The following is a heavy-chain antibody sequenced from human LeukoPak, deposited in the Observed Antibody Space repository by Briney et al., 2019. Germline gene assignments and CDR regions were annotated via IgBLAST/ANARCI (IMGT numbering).Heavy chain of an antibody. CDR1: GYTFTSYG. CDR3: AREYSVVSSGWYSGGDY. CDR2: ISAYNGNT. D-gene: IGHD6-19*01. Sequence: ASVKVSCKASGYTFTSYGISWVRQAPGQGLEWVGWISAYNGNTNYAQKLQGRVTMTTDTSTSTAYMELRSLRSDDTAVYYCAREYSVVSSGWYSGGDYRGQGTLVTVSS. V-gene: IGHV1-18*01. J-gene: IGHJ4*02.